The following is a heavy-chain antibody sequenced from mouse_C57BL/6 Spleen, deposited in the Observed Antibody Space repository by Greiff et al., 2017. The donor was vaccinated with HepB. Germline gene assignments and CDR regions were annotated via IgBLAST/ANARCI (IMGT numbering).Heavy chain of an antibody. D-gene: IGHD1-1*01. Sequence: EVQLQQSGPELVKPGASVKISCKASEYTFTDYYMNWVKQSHGKSLEWIGDINPNNGGTSYNQKFKGKATLTVDKSSSTAYMELRSLTSEDSAVYYCARSLLRYYYAMDYWGQGTSVTVSS. CDR3: ARSLLRYYYAMDY. CDR1: EYTFTDYY. J-gene: IGHJ4*01. V-gene: IGHV1-26*01. CDR2: INPNNGGT.